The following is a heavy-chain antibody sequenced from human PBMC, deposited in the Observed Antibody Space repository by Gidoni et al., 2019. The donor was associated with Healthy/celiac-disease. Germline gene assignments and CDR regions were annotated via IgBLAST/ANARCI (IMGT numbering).Heavy chain of an antibody. Sequence: QLQLQESGPGLVKPSETLSLTCTVSGCSISSSSYYSGWLRPPPGKGLEWIGRIYYSGSTYYNPSLKSRVTISVDTSKNQFSLKLSSVTAADTAVYYCARHPGGYSGYDPYYYYYYMDVWGKGTTVTVSS. V-gene: IGHV4-39*01. CDR2: IYYSGST. CDR3: ARHPGGYSGYDPYYYYYYMDV. J-gene: IGHJ6*03. D-gene: IGHD5-12*01. CDR1: GCSISSSSYY.